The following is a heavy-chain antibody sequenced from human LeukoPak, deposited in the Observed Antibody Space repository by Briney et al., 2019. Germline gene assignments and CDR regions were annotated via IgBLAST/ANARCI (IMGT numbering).Heavy chain of an antibody. V-gene: IGHV1-69*05. CDR3: ARGPRPPSYYYDSSGPDAFDI. D-gene: IGHD3-22*01. CDR2: IIPIFGTA. Sequence: PVASVKVSCKASGGTFSSYAISWVRQAPGQGLEWMGGIIPIFGTANYAQKFQGRVTITTDESTSTAYMELSSLRSEDTVVYYCARGPRPPSYYYDSSGPDAFDIWGQGTMVTVSS. CDR1: GGTFSSYA. J-gene: IGHJ3*02.